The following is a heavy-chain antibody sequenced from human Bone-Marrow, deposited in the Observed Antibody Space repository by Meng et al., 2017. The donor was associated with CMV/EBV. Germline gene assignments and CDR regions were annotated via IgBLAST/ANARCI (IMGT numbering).Heavy chain of an antibody. D-gene: IGHD2-15*01. V-gene: IGHV3-21*05. Sequence: GESLKISCAASGFTFSTYGMHWVRQAPGKGLEWVSHISSSGSFVYYADSVKGRFTTSRDDAKNSLYLQMSSLRAEDTAVYYCARWWWSLDRWGQGTLVTAPQ. CDR2: ISSSGSFV. CDR1: GFTFSTYG. J-gene: IGHJ5*02. CDR3: ARWWWSLDR.